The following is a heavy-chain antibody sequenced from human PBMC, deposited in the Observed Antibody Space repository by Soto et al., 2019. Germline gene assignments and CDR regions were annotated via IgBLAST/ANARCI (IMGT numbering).Heavy chain of an antibody. V-gene: IGHV2-5*02. J-gene: IGHJ4*02. CDR2: IYWDDDK. D-gene: IGHD1-26*01. Sequence: QITLKESGPTLVKPTQTLTLTCTFSGFSLSTSGVGVGWIRQPPGKALEWLALIYWDDDKRYSPSLKSRLTITQETSKNQVVLKMTNMDPVDKATYSCAHRRGGSYGYDYWGQGTLVTVSS. CDR3: AHRRGGSYGYDY. CDR1: GFSLSTSGVG.